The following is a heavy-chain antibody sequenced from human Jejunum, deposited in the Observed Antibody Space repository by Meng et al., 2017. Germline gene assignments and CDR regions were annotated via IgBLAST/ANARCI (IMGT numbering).Heavy chain of an antibody. CDR2: INDSGST. CDR3: ARGNEYSNYGADF. Sequence: QLKLQQWGAGLLKPSETLSLTSAVYGGSISDYYWTWIRQPPGKGLEWIGEINDSGSTNYNPSLKSRITISVDTSKSQFYLRVSSVTAADTAVYYCARGNEYSNYGADFWGQGTLVTVSS. J-gene: IGHJ4*02. V-gene: IGHV4-34*01. D-gene: IGHD4-11*01. CDR1: GGSISDYY.